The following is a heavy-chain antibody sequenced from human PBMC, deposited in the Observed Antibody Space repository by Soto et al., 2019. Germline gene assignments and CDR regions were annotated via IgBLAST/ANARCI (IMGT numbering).Heavy chain of an antibody. Sequence: EVQLLESGGGLVQPGGSLRFSCAASGLTFSSYVMSWVRQAPGKGLEWVSAISASGGSTYYADSVKGRCTISRDNSKNTLYLQMDSLRADDTAVYYCATTSTGRRFDFWGQGTLVTVSS. CDR3: ATTSTGRRFDF. CDR1: GLTFSSYV. J-gene: IGHJ4*02. CDR2: ISASGGST. D-gene: IGHD3-10*01. V-gene: IGHV3-23*01.